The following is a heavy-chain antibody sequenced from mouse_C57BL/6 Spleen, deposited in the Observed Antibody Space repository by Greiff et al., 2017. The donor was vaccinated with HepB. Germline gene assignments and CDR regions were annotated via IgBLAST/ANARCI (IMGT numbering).Heavy chain of an antibody. CDR1: GYTFTDYE. CDR2: IDPETGGT. D-gene: IGHD2-2*01. V-gene: IGHV1-15*01. CDR3: ARWGMVPTAR. Sequence: VQLQQSGAELARPGASVTLSCKASGYTFTDYEMHWVKQTPVHGLEWIGAIDPETGGTAYNKKFKGKAILTADKSSSTAYMQLRSLTSADSAGYYTARWGMVPTARWGQGTPLTVSS. J-gene: IGHJ2*01.